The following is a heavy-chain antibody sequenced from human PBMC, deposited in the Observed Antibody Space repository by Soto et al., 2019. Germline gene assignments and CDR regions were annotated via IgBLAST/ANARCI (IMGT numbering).Heavy chain of an antibody. D-gene: IGHD4-17*01. CDR3: ARRKTTSRFHWFDP. CDR1: GGSVGSGSYY. CDR2: IYYSGTT. Sequence: PSETLSIACTVSGGSVGSGSYYWSWIRQPPGKGLEWIGYIYYSGTTNYKPSLNSRVTISVDTSKHQFSLKLSSVTAADTTVYYCARRKTTSRFHWFDPSGQGTLVTVSS. V-gene: IGHV4-61*01. J-gene: IGHJ5*02.